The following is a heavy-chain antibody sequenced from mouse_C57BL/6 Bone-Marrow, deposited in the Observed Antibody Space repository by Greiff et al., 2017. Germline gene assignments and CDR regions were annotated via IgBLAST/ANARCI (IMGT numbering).Heavy chain of an antibody. CDR2: ISDGGSYT. Sequence: EVKLMESGGGLVKPGGSLKLSCAASGFTFSSYAMSWVRQTPEKRLEWVATISDGGSYTYYPDNVKGRFTISRDNAKNNLYLQMSHLKSEDTAMYYCARGGDFDYWGRGTTLTVSS. V-gene: IGHV5-4*03. J-gene: IGHJ2*01. CDR1: GFTFSSYA. CDR3: ARGGDFDY.